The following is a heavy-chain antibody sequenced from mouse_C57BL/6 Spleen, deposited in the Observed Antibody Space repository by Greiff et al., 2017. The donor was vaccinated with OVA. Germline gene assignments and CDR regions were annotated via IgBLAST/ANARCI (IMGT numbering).Heavy chain of an antibody. Sequence: VQVVESGPGLVAPSQSLSITCTVSGFSLTSYGVHWVRQPPGKGLEWLVVIWSDGSTTYNSALKSRLSISKDNSKSQVFLKMNSLQTDDTAMYYCARQGGYGNPYYAMDYWGQGTSVTVSS. CDR1: GFSLTSYG. CDR3: ARQGGYGNPYYAMDY. J-gene: IGHJ4*01. CDR2: IWSDGST. D-gene: IGHD2-10*02. V-gene: IGHV2-6-1*01.